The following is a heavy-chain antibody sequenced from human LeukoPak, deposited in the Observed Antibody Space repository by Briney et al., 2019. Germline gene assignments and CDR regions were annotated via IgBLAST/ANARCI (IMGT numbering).Heavy chain of an antibody. CDR1: GFTFSSYA. J-gene: IGHJ4*02. V-gene: IGHV3-23*01. Sequence: GGSLRLSCAASGFTFSSYAMTWVRQAPGKGLEWVSTISGSGGSKYNADSVKGRFTISRDNSKNTLYLQMNSLKAEDTAVYYCAKDRGSPVVVTAFDYWGQGTLVTVSS. CDR2: ISGSGGSK. D-gene: IGHD2-21*02. CDR3: AKDRGSPVVVTAFDY.